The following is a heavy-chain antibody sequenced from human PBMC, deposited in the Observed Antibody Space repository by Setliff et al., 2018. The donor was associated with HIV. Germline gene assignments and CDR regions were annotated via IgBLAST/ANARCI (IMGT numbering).Heavy chain of an antibody. V-gene: IGHV4-59*11. D-gene: IGHD3-10*01. Sequence: PSETLSLTCTVSGGSISSHYWSWIRQPPGKGLEWIGSIYYSGSTNYNPSLKSRVTISVDTSKNQFSLKLSSVTAADTAVYYCARAVTMVRGVITPVPFDYRGQGTLVTVSS. CDR1: GGSISSHY. CDR3: ARAVTMVRGVITPVPFDY. CDR2: IYYSGST. J-gene: IGHJ4*02.